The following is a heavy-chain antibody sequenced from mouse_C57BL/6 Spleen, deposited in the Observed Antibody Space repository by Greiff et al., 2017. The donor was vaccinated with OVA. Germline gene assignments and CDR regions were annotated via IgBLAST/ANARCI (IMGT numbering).Heavy chain of an antibody. V-gene: IGHV5-2*01. J-gene: IGHJ4*01. CDR3: ARHLGQLRHYAMDY. D-gene: IGHD3-2*02. Sequence: EVMLVESGGGLVQPGESLKLSCESNEYEFPSHDMSWVRKTPEKRLELVAAINSDGGSSYYPDTMERRFIISRDNTKKTLYLQMSSLRSEDTALYYCARHLGQLRHYAMDYWGQGTTVTVSS. CDR2: INSDGGSS. CDR1: EYEFPSHD.